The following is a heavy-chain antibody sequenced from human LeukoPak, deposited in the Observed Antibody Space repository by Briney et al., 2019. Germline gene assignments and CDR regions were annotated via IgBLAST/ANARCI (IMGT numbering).Heavy chain of an antibody. CDR3: ASGGIAVAASYYYYGMDV. Sequence: GASVKVSCKASGGTFSSYAISWVRQAPGQGLEWMGGIIPIFGTANYAQKFQGRVTITADESTSTAYMELSSLRSEDTAVYYCASGGIAVAASYYYYGMDVWGKGTTVTVS. CDR1: GGTFSSYA. CDR2: IIPIFGTA. J-gene: IGHJ6*04. D-gene: IGHD6-19*01. V-gene: IGHV1-69*13.